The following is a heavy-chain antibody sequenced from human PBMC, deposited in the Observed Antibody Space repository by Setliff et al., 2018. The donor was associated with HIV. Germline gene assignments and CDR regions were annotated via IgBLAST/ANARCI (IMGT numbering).Heavy chain of an antibody. J-gene: IGHJ6*03. CDR3: ARVPGYSSGTSYMDV. Sequence: SETLSLTCTVSGDPINSHYWSWIRQPPGKGLEWIGEINHSGSTNYNPSLKSRVTISVDTSKNQFSLKLRSVTAADRAVYYCARVPGYSSGTSYMDVWGKGTTVTVSS. D-gene: IGHD6-19*01. CDR1: GDPINSHY. V-gene: IGHV4-34*01. CDR2: INHSGST.